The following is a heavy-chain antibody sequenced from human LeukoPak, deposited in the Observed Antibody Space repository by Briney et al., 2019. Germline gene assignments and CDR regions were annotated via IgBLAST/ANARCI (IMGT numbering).Heavy chain of an antibody. J-gene: IGHJ6*02. Sequence: SVKVSCKASGGTFSSYAISWVRQAPGQGLEWMGRIIPTLGIAKYAQKFQGRVTITADKSTSTAYMELSSLRSEETAVYYCARDMGWLRGNYYYYYGMDVWGQGTTVTVSS. CDR3: ARDMGWLRGNYYYYYGMDV. V-gene: IGHV1-69*04. CDR1: GGTFSSYA. D-gene: IGHD5-12*01. CDR2: IIPTLGIA.